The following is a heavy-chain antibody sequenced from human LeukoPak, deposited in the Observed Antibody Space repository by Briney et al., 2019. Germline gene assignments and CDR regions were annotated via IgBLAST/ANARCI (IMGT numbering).Heavy chain of an antibody. D-gene: IGHD5-12*01. CDR1: GGSFSGYY. Sequence: SETLSLTCEVSGGSFSGYYWTWIRQSPGKGLEWIGKIYHSGSTNYNPSLMRRVTMSVDTSKNQFSLSLTAVTDADTALYYCARARRGYVRLDYWGQGTLVTVSS. CDR3: ARARRGYVRLDY. CDR2: IYHSGST. V-gene: IGHV4-34*01. J-gene: IGHJ4*02.